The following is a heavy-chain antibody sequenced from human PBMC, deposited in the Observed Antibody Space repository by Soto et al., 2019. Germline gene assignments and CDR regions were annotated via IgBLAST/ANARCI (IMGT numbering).Heavy chain of an antibody. CDR2: IYYTGST. V-gene: IGHV4-31*03. CDR3: ARIEMASIK. Sequence: QVQMQESGPGLLKPSQTLSLTCSVSGASTRSGGYYWSWLRQSPGKGLEWIGHIYYTGSTFYSPSLKSRLTISLDTPKNQFSLDLNSVTTADTAMYYCARIEMASIKWGRGTLVTVAS. D-gene: IGHD5-12*01. CDR1: GASTRSGGYY. J-gene: IGHJ4*02.